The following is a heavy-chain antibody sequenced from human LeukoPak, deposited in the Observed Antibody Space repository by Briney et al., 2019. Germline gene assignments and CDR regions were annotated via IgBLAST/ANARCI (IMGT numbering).Heavy chain of an antibody. J-gene: IGHJ4*02. D-gene: IGHD2-15*01. Sequence: TGGSLRLSCAASGFTFSSYGMHWVRQAPGKGLEWVAFMHYDGSNKYYADSVKGRFTTSRDNSKNTLYLQMNSLRAEDTAVYHCAKDHCSGGICYSYYFDYWGQGTLVTVSS. V-gene: IGHV3-30*02. CDR3: AKDHCSGGICYSYYFDY. CDR2: MHYDGSNK. CDR1: GFTFSSYG.